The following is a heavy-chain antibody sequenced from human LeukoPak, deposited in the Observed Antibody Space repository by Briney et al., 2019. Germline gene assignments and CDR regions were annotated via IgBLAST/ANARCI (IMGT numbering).Heavy chain of an antibody. CDR2: INPSGGST. CDR3: ARSPGATYYYYYYMDV. V-gene: IGHV1-46*01. J-gene: IGHJ6*03. Sequence: ASVKVSCKASGYTFTSYYMHWVRQAPGQGLEWMGIINPSGGSTSYAQKFQGRVTITADESTSTAYMELSSLRSEDTAVYYCARSPGATYYYYYYMDVWGKGTTVTISS. CDR1: GYTFTSYY. D-gene: IGHD5-12*01.